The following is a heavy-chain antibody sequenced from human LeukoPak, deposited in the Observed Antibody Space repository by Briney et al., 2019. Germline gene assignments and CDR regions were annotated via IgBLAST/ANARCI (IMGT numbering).Heavy chain of an antibody. CDR1: GFTFSAYG. J-gene: IGHJ4*02. Sequence: GGSLRLSCAASGFTFSAYGMSWVRQSPRKGLEWVSGVSGADGTTYYADSVKGRFTISRDNAKNTLYLQMNSLRAEDTAVYYCAKGFYGSGSYYNYYFDYWGQGTLVTVSS. D-gene: IGHD3-10*01. V-gene: IGHV3-23*01. CDR3: AKGFYGSGSYYNYYFDY. CDR2: VSGADGTT.